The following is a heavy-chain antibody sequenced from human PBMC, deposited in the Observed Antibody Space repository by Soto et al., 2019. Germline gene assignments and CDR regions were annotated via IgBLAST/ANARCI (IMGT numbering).Heavy chain of an antibody. J-gene: IGHJ4*02. CDR2: ISAYNGNT. D-gene: IGHD3-22*01. V-gene: IGHV1-18*01. CDR3: ARDGEHHDDSSGYCFDF. Sequence: QVQLVQSVTEVKKPGASVKVSCKASGYTFTNYGITWVRQAPGQGLEWMGWISAYNGNTKHAEKLQGRVTMTTDTSTSTAYMELRGLRSDDTAVYYCARDGEHHDDSSGYCFDFWGQGTLVTVSS. CDR1: GYTFTNYG.